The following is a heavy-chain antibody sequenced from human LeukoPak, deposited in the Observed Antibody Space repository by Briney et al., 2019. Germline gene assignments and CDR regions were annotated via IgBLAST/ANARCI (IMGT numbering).Heavy chain of an antibody. D-gene: IGHD3-10*01. V-gene: IGHV3-21*01. CDR3: ARLHGSGTYPFDH. Sequence: GGSLRVSCEASGFTFSNYPMSWVRQAPGKGLEWVSSISRSSNYIYYAASLKGRFTISRDNAKNSLYLQMNSLRAEDTAVYYCARLHGSGTYPFDHWGQGTLVTVSS. J-gene: IGHJ4*02. CDR1: GFTFSNYP. CDR2: ISRSSNYI.